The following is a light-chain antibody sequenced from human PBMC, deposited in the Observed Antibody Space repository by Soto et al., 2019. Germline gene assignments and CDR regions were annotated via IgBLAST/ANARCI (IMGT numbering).Light chain of an antibody. CDR1: QGISNY. Sequence: DIKMTQSPSSLSASVGDRVTITCRARQGISNYLDWYQQKPGKVPKFLIYAVSTLQSGVPSRFSGSGSGTDFTLTISSLQPEDVATYYCQKYDNVPLTFGGGTKVE. CDR2: AVS. CDR3: QKYDNVPLT. J-gene: IGKJ4*01. V-gene: IGKV1-27*01.